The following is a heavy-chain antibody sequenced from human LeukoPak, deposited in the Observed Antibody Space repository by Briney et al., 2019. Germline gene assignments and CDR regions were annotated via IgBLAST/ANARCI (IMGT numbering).Heavy chain of an antibody. CDR1: GFTVSSKY. CDR2: IYGDSTT. J-gene: IGHJ4*02. Sequence: GGSLRLSCAASGFTVSSKYMGWVRQAPGKGLEGVSVIYGDSTTYYPDSVKGRFNISRDNSKNTVYLQVNSLRAEDTAVYYCASIAVTGGYFDNWGQGTLVAVSS. D-gene: IGHD6-19*01. CDR3: ASIAVTGGYFDN. V-gene: IGHV3-66*01.